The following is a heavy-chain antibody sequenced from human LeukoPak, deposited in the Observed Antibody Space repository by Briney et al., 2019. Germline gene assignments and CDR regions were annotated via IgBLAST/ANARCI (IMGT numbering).Heavy chain of an antibody. V-gene: IGHV3-7*05. D-gene: IGHD3-22*01. J-gene: IGHJ4*02. CDR3: AREYYSDSSGSDY. CDR2: IKTDGSEK. Sequence: GGSLKLSCAASGFTFGGYWLSWVRQAPGKGLECVASIKTDGSEKYYADSVKGRFTISRDNAKNSLYLQMNSLRAEDTAVYYCAREYYSDSSGSDYWGQGTLVTVSS. CDR1: GFTFGGYW.